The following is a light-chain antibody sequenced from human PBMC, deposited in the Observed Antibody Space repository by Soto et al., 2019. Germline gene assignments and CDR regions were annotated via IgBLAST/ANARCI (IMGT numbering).Light chain of an antibody. Sequence: QSALTQPPSVSGSPGQSVTISCTGTSSDVGSYNRVSWYQQPPGRAPKLMIYDVSNRPSGFPDRFSGSKSGTTASLTISGLQAEDEADYYCNLYISSGTYLFGTGTKVTVL. CDR3: NLYISSGTYL. CDR1: SSDVGSYNR. V-gene: IGLV2-18*01. CDR2: DVS. J-gene: IGLJ1*01.